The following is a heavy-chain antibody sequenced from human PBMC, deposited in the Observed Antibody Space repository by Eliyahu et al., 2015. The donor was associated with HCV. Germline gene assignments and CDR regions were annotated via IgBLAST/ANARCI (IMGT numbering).Heavy chain of an antibody. J-gene: IGHJ4*02. Sequence: EVQLVESGGGLVQPGGSLRLSCAASGFTFSSYWMSWVRQAPGKGLEWVANIKQDGSEKYYVDSVKGRFTISRDNAKNSLYLQMNSLRAEDTAVYYCARDVLEYSSSWYDYWGQGTLVTVSS. CDR3: ARDVLEYSSSWYDY. D-gene: IGHD6-13*01. CDR1: GFTFSSYW. V-gene: IGHV3-7*01. CDR2: IKQDGSEK.